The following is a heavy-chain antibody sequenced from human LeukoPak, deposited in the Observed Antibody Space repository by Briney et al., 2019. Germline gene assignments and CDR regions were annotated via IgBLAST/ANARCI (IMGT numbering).Heavy chain of an antibody. V-gene: IGHV4-4*02. CDR1: GGSISSSNW. Sequence: SGTLSLTCAVSGGSISSSNWWSWVRQPPGKGLEWIGEIYHSGSTNYNPSLKSRVTISVDKSKNQFSLKLSSVTAADTAVYYCARVYYDSSGYYHDYWGQGTLVTVSS. CDR2: IYHSGST. J-gene: IGHJ4*02. D-gene: IGHD3-22*01. CDR3: ARVYYDSSGYYHDY.